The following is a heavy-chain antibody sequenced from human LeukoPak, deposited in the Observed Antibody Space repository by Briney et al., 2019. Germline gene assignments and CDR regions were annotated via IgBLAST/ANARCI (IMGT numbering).Heavy chain of an antibody. CDR3: VRHDGRGGATMGALDS. Sequence: GSLRLSCAASGFTFSSYGMHWIRQSPGKGLEWIGSIYYGRTTYYNPSLNSRVTISVVTSKNQFSLQLNSVTAADTAVYYCVRHDGRGGATMGALDSWGQGSLVTVSS. CDR2: IYYGRTT. CDR1: GFTFSSYG. J-gene: IGHJ4*02. V-gene: IGHV4-39*01. D-gene: IGHD5-12*01.